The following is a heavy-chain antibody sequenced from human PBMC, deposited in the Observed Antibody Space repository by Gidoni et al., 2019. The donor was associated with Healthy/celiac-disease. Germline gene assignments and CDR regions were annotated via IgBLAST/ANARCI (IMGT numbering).Heavy chain of an antibody. Sequence: EVQLVESGGGLVQPGGSLRLSCAASGFTFSDHYMDWARQAPGKGLEWVGRTRNKANSYTTEYAASVKGRFTISRDDSKNSLYLQMNSLKTEDTAVYYRAGYCSSTSCYTVGDYYYGMDVWGQGTTVTVSS. CDR1: GFTFSDHY. V-gene: IGHV3-72*01. CDR3: AGYCSSTSCYTVGDYYYGMDV. J-gene: IGHJ6*02. CDR2: TRNKANSYTT. D-gene: IGHD2-2*02.